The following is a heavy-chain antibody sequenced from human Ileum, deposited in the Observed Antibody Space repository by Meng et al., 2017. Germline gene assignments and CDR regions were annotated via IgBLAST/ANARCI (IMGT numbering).Heavy chain of an antibody. Sequence: GESLKIPCAASDFIVASVYMFVVRQASGKGLEWVSVIYNGCSTFYTDSVKGRFTISRDISKNPLYLQMNGLRAEDTAVYYCASPLGYWGQGTLVTVSS. V-gene: IGHV3-53*01. CDR3: ASPLGY. D-gene: IGHD3-10*01. CDR2: IYNGCST. J-gene: IGHJ4*02. CDR1: DFIVASVY.